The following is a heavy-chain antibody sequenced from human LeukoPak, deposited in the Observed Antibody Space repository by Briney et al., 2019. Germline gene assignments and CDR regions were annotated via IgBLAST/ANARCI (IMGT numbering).Heavy chain of an antibody. CDR2: ISSGGNVE. V-gene: IGHV3-48*03. CDR1: GFTFSSHE. J-gene: IGHJ4*02. D-gene: IGHD2-8*01. CDR3: ARDTVNGPFVISLDY. Sequence: GESLRLSCAASGFTFSSHEMNWLRQAPGKGLEWVSHISSGGNVEYYLDSVRGRFTMSRDNARSLLFLQMNSLRAEDTAVYYCARDTVNGPFVISLDYWGQGALVTVSS.